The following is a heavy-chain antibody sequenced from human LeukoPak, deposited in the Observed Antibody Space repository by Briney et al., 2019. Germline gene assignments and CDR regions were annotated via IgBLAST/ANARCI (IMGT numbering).Heavy chain of an antibody. V-gene: IGHV4-38-2*02. D-gene: IGHD4-23*01. CDR1: GYSISSAYY. Sequence: SETLSLTCTVSGYSISSAYYWGWIRPPPGKGLEWIGSIYHSGSTYYNPSLKSRVTISVDTSKNQFSLKLSSVTAADTAVYYCARMDYGGNSETSWGQGTLVTVSS. CDR2: IYHSGST. J-gene: IGHJ5*02. CDR3: ARMDYGGNSETS.